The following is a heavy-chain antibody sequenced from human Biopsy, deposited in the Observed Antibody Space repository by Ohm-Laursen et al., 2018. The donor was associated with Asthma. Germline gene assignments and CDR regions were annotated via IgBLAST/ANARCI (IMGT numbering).Heavy chain of an antibody. CDR1: GGTFNTYV. CDR2: INSVFGTT. D-gene: IGHD2-2*01. V-gene: IGHV1-69*01. CDR3: ARKAGSCISRTCYSLDF. Sequence: SSVKVSCKSLGGTFNTYVIGWVRQAPGQGLEWMGGINSVFGTTTYPQKFQDRVPITADGSTSTVYMELSSLRSEDTAVYYCARKAGSCISRTCYSLDFWGQGTLVTVSS. J-gene: IGHJ4*02.